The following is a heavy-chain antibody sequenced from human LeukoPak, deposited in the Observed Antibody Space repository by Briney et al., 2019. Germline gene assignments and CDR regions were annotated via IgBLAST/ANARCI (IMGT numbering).Heavy chain of an antibody. CDR1: GFTFSSYS. Sequence: QSGGSLRLSCAASGFTFSSYSMNWVRQAPGKGLEWVSYISSSSSTIYYADSVEGRFTISRDNAKNSLYLQMNSLRAEDTAVYYCARAVVPAAPAYYYYYYMDVWGKGTTVTVSS. CDR2: ISSSSSTI. V-gene: IGHV3-48*04. CDR3: ARAVVPAAPAYYYYYYMDV. D-gene: IGHD2-2*01. J-gene: IGHJ6*03.